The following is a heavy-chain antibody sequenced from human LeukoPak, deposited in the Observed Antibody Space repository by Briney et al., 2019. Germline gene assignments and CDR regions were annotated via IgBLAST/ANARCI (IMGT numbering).Heavy chain of an antibody. CDR2: IIPIFGTA. V-gene: IGHV1-69*01. CDR1: GGTFSSYA. J-gene: IGHJ4*02. Sequence: SVKVSCKASGGTFSSYAISWVRQAPGQGLEWMGGIIPIFGTANYAQKSQGRVTITADESTSTAYMELSSLRSEDTAVYYCARGYCSSTSCSVFDYWGQGTLVTVSS. D-gene: IGHD2-2*01. CDR3: ARGYCSSTSCSVFDY.